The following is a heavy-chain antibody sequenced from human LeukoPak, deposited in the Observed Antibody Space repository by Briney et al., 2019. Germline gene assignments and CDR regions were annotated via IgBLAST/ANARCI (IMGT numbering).Heavy chain of an antibody. V-gene: IGHV3-48*04. D-gene: IGHD3-16*02. CDR3: AREYVWGSSRYLDY. Sequence: GGSLRLSCAASGFTVSSNYMSWVRQAPGKGLEWVSFISSGSTTIFYADSVKGRFTISRDNAKNSLHLQLNSLRAEDTAVYYCAREYVWGSSRYLDYWGQGTLVTVSS. J-gene: IGHJ4*02. CDR2: ISSGSTTI. CDR1: GFTVSSNY.